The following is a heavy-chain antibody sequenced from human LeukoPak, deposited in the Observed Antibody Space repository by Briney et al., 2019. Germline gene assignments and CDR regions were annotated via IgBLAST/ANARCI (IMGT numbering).Heavy chain of an antibody. CDR2: IYPGDSDT. D-gene: IGHD2-15*01. CDR3: ARLPDYCSGGSCYAGWFDP. Sequence: GESLKISCKGSGYSFTSYWIGWVRQMPGKGLEWMGIIYPGDSDTRYSPSFQGQVTISADKSISTAYLQWSSLKASDTAMYYCARLPDYCSGGSCYAGWFDPWGQGTLVTVSS. V-gene: IGHV5-51*01. CDR1: GYSFTSYW. J-gene: IGHJ5*02.